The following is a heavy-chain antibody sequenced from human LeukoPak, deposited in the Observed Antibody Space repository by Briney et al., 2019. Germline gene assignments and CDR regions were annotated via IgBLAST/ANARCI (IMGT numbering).Heavy chain of an antibody. Sequence: GGSLRLSCAASGFTFSSYSMNWVRQAPGKGPEWVATIKQDGSEKYYVDSVKGRFTISRDNTKNSQYLQMNSLRAEDTAVYYCARVPMYFSSWHIDYWGQGTLVTVSS. CDR3: ARVPMYFSSWHIDY. J-gene: IGHJ4*02. CDR1: GFTFSSYS. CDR2: IKQDGSEK. D-gene: IGHD6-13*01. V-gene: IGHV3-7*01.